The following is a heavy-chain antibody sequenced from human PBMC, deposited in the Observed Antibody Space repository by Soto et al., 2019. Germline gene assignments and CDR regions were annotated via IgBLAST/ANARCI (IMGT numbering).Heavy chain of an antibody. Sequence: QTLSLTCVISGDSVSANNAAWNWIRQSPSRGLEWLGRTYFRSKWNYDYAESVKSRLTITPDTTNNQISLQLNSVIPEDAAVYYCVRQPLANLALYGMDVWGQGTTVTVSS. CDR3: VRQPLANLALYGMDV. J-gene: IGHJ6*02. D-gene: IGHD6-6*01. CDR1: GDSVSANNAA. CDR2: TYFRSKWNY. V-gene: IGHV6-1*01.